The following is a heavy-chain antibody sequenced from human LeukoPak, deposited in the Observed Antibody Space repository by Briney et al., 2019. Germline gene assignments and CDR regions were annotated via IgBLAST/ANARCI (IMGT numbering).Heavy chain of an antibody. Sequence: TGGSLRLSCAASGDYWMSWVRQAPGKGLEWVANIKQDGSEKYYVDSVKGRFTISRDNAKNSLYLQMNSLRAEDTAVYYCAGSSGWARYFDYWGQGTLVTVSS. CDR2: IKQDGSEK. D-gene: IGHD6-19*01. CDR1: GDYW. V-gene: IGHV3-7*05. J-gene: IGHJ4*02. CDR3: AGSSGWARYFDY.